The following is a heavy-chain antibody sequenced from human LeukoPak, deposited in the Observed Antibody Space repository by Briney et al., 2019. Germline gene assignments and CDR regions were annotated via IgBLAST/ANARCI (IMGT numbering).Heavy chain of an antibody. D-gene: IGHD3-10*01. V-gene: IGHV4-38-2*02. CDR1: GYSLSSDYY. Sequence: SETLSLTCTVSGYSLSSDYYWGWIRQPPGKGLGWIGNIYHSGSTYYNPSLKSRVTISVDMSKNQFSLKLSFVTAADTAVYYCARVMVRGIIISKWFDPWGQGTLVTVSS. CDR3: ARVMVRGIIISKWFDP. CDR2: IYHSGST. J-gene: IGHJ5*02.